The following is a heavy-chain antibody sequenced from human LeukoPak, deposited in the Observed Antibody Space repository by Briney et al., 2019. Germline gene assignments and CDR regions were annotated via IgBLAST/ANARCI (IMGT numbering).Heavy chain of an antibody. V-gene: IGHV1-2*02. J-gene: IGHJ6*02. CDR3: ARVETVTPYYGMDV. D-gene: IGHD4-17*01. Sequence: ASVKVSFKASGYTFTGYYMHWVRQAPGQGLEWMGWINPNSGGTNYAQKFQGRVTMTRDTSISTAYMEPSRLRSDDTAVYYCARVETVTPYYGMDVWGQGTTVTVSS. CDR1: GYTFTGYY. CDR2: INPNSGGT.